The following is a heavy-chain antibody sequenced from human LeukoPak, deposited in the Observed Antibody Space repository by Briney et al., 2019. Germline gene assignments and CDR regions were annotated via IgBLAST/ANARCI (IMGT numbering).Heavy chain of an antibody. J-gene: IGHJ4*02. CDR3: ATLIAAAAGRAE. V-gene: IGHV1-24*01. D-gene: IGHD6-13*01. CDR2: FDPEDGET. CDR1: GYTLTELS. Sequence: EASVKVSCKVSGYTLTELSMHWVRQAPGKGLEWMGGFDPEDGETIYAQKFQGRVTMTEDTSTDTAYMELSSLRSEDTAVYYCATLIAAAAGRAEWGQGTLVTVSS.